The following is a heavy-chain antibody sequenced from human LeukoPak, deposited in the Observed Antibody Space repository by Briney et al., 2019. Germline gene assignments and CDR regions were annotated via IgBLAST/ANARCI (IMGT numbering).Heavy chain of an antibody. D-gene: IGHD1-1*01. Sequence: GGSLRLSCAASGFTFSTYEMTWVRQAPGKGLEWVSYIDSSGRTVYYGDSVKGRFTISRDNAKNSLYLQMSSLRAEDMALYYCAKARGGTRWYMDVWGKGTTVTVSS. J-gene: IGHJ6*03. V-gene: IGHV3-48*03. CDR1: GFTFSTYE. CDR3: AKARGGTRWYMDV. CDR2: IDSSGRTV.